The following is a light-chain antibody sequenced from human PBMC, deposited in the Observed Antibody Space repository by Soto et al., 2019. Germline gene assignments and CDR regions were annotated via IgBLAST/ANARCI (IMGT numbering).Light chain of an antibody. V-gene: IGLV1-36*01. CDR2: YDD. J-gene: IGLJ1*01. CDR3: AAWDDSLNAYV. CDR1: SSNIGNNA. Sequence: HSVLTQPPSVSEAPRQRVTISCSGSSSNIGNNAVNWYQQLPGQAPKIVIYYDDLLTSGVSDRFSGSKSGTSASLAISDVQSDDEADYYCAAWDDSLNAYVFGPGTKLTVL.